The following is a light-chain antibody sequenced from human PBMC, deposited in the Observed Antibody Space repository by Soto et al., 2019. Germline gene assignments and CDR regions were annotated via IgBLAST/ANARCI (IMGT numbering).Light chain of an antibody. J-gene: IGLJ1*01. CDR3: NSYTNTAARV. V-gene: IGLV2-14*01. Sequence: QSALTQPASVSGSPGQSITISCPGTSGDVGAHNSVSWYQQHPGKAPKLMIYEVSNRPSGVSDRFSGSKSGNTASLTISGLQAEDEADYYCNSYTNTAARVFGTGTKVTVL. CDR2: EVS. CDR1: SGDVGAHNS.